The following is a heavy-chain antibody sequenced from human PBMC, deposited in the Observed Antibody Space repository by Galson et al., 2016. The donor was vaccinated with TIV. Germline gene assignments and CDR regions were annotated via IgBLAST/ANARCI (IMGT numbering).Heavy chain of an antibody. CDR2: IRYDGINK. V-gene: IGHV3-33*01. D-gene: IGHD3-22*01. J-gene: IGHJ6*02. Sequence: SLRLSCAASGFTFSTYGIHWVRQAPGKGLEWVAVIRYDGINKYYADSVRGRFTISRDNSKNSVYLQMNNLRAEDTAVYYCARPGLLQNYDGSDYYYDYEYYGLEVWGQGTTVTVSS. CDR3: ARPGLLQNYDGSDYYYDYEYYGLEV. CDR1: GFTFSTYG.